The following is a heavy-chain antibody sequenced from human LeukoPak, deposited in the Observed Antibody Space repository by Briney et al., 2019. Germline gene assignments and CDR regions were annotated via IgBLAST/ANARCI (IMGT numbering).Heavy chain of an antibody. CDR3: ARGKEVITMLRGLKPGYYFDY. Sequence: SETLSLTCTVSGGSISSGSYYWSWIRQPAGKGLEWIGRIYTSGSTNYNPSLKSRVYISVDTSKNQFSLELSSLTAADTAVYYCARGKEVITMLRGLKPGYYFDYWGQGTLVTVSS. D-gene: IGHD3-10*01. J-gene: IGHJ4*02. V-gene: IGHV4-61*02. CDR1: GGSISSGSYY. CDR2: IYTSGST.